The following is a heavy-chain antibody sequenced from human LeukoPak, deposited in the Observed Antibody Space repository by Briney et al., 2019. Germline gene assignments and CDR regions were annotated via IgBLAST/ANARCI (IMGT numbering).Heavy chain of an antibody. J-gene: IGHJ3*02. V-gene: IGHV3-23*01. CDR2: ISGSGGST. CDR1: GFTFSSYA. CDR3: AKRRTHIVVVPAAIGAFDI. D-gene: IGHD2-2*01. Sequence: PGGSLRLSCAASGFTFSSYAMSWVRQAPGKGLEWVSAISGSGGSTYYADSVMGRFTISRDNSKNTLYLQMNSLRAEDTAVYYCAKRRTHIVVVPAAIGAFDIWGQGTMVTVSS.